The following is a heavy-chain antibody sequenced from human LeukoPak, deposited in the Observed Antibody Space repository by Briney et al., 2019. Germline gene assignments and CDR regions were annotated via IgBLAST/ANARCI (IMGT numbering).Heavy chain of an antibody. CDR3: ARDWYYYDSSGYYSVWWQTYNWFDP. V-gene: IGHV1-2*02. J-gene: IGHJ5*02. D-gene: IGHD3-22*01. CDR2: INPNSGGT. Sequence: ASVKVSCKASGYTFTSYGISWVRQAPGQGLEWMGWINPNSGGTNYAQKFQGRVTMTRDTSISTAYMELSRLRSDDTAVYYCARDWYYYDSSGYYSVWWQTYNWFDPWGQGTLVTVSS. CDR1: GYTFTSYG.